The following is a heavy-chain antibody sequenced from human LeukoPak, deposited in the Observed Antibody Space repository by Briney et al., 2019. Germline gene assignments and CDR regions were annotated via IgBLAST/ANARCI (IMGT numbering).Heavy chain of an antibody. Sequence: SETLSLTCAVYGGSFSGYYWSWIRQPPGKGLEWIGEINHSGSTNYNPSLKSRVTISVDTSKNQFSLKLSSVTAADTAVYYCAREAHYDILTGYSPPVDYWGQGTLVTVSS. D-gene: IGHD3-9*01. J-gene: IGHJ4*02. V-gene: IGHV4-34*01. CDR3: AREAHYDILTGYSPPVDY. CDR1: GGSFSGYY. CDR2: INHSGST.